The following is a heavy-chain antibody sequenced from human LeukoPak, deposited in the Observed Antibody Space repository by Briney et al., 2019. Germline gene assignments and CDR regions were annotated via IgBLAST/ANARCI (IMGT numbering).Heavy chain of an antibody. Sequence: SVKVSCKASGGTFSSYAISWVRQAPGQGLEWMGGIIPIFGTANYAQKFQGRVTITTDESTSTAYMELSSLRSEDTAAYYCARDLERRRNYYYMDVWGKGTTVTVSS. J-gene: IGHJ6*03. CDR2: IIPIFGTA. CDR3: ARDLERRRNYYYMDV. CDR1: GGTFSSYA. D-gene: IGHD1-1*01. V-gene: IGHV1-69*05.